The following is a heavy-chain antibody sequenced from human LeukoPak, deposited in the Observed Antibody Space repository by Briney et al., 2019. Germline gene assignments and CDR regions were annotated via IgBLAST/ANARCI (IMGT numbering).Heavy chain of an antibody. J-gene: IGHJ5*01. V-gene: IGHV3-74*01. Sequence: QPGGSLRLSCVASGFTFSSYWMHWVRQGPGKGLVWVSNLHPDGSITAYADSVKGRFTISRDNARNTMYLHMNSLRVEDTAVYYCVRFYESGSRSWFDPWGQGTLVTVSS. CDR3: VRFYESGSRSWFDP. CDR1: GFTFSSYW. D-gene: IGHD3-10*01. CDR2: LHPDGSIT.